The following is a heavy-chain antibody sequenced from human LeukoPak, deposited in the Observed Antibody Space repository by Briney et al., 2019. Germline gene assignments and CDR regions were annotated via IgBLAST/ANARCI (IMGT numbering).Heavy chain of an antibody. CDR3: ARRSVAVETYFDY. CDR2: IYYSGST. J-gene: IGHJ4*02. D-gene: IGHD6-19*01. V-gene: IGHV4-39*01. Sequence: PSETLSLTCTVSGGSIITRSYNWVWIRQPPGKGLEWIGSIYYSGSTNYNPSLKSRVTIYVDTSKNQFSLRLTSVTAADTAVYYCARRSVAVETYFDYWGQGSLVTVSS. CDR1: GGSIITRSYN.